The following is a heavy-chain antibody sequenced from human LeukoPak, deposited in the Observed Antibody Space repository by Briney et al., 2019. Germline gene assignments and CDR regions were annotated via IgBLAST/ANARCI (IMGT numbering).Heavy chain of an antibody. D-gene: IGHD3-22*01. J-gene: IGHJ6*02. Sequence: SETLSLTCTVSGGSISSSSYYWGWIRQPPGKGLEWIGSIYYSGSTYYNPSLKSRVTISVDTSKNQFSLKLSSVTAADTAVYYCAGRYYYDSSGSTSHYYYYYGMDVWGQGTTVTVSS. V-gene: IGHV4-39*01. CDR3: AGRYYYDSSGSTSHYYYYYGMDV. CDR1: GGSISSSSYY. CDR2: IYYSGST.